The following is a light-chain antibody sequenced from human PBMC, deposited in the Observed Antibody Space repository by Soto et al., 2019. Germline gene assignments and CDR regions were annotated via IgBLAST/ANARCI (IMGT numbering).Light chain of an antibody. CDR3: QQYST. Sequence: DIQMTQSPSTLSASVGDRVTITCRASQSVSSSLAWYQQIPGKAPKLLIYKSSSLESGVPSRFSGSGSGTEFTLTISSLQPDDFATYYCQQYSTFGQGTKVEIK. CDR1: QSVSSS. J-gene: IGKJ1*01. CDR2: KSS. V-gene: IGKV1-5*03.